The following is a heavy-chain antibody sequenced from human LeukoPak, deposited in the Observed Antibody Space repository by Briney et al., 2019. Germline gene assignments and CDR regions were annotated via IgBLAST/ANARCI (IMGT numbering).Heavy chain of an antibody. CDR1: GGPISSYY. D-gene: IGHD2-21*01. CDR3: ARDLLDYSAFDI. V-gene: IGHV4-59*12. Sequence: SETLSLTCTVSGGPISSYYWSWIRQPPGKGLEWIGYIYYSGSTNYNPSLKSRVTISVDKSKNQFSLKLSSVTAADTAVYYCARDLLDYSAFDIWGQGTMVTVSS. J-gene: IGHJ3*02. CDR2: IYYSGST.